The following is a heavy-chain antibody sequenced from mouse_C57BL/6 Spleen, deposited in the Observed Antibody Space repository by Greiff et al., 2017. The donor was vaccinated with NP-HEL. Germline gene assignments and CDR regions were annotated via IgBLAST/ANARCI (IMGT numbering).Heavy chain of an antibody. D-gene: IGHD2-5*01. CDR2: ISSGSSTI. V-gene: IGHV5-17*01. CDR3: ATYSNQAWFDY. J-gene: IGHJ3*01. CDR1: GFTFSDYG. Sequence: EVMLVESGGGLVKPGGSLKLSCAASGFTFSDYGMHWVRQAPEKGLEWVAYISSGSSTIYYADTVKGRFTISRDNAKNTLFLQMTSLRSEDTAMYTSATYSNQAWFDYWVQGTLVPVA.